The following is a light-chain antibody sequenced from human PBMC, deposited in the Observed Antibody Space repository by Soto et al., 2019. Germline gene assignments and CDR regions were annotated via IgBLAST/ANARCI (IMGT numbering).Light chain of an antibody. V-gene: IGKV3-11*01. J-gene: IGKJ3*01. CDR3: QQRSNWLFT. CDR1: QSVSKY. CDR2: DAS. Sequence: EIVLTQSPATLSLSPGKRATLSCRASQSVSKYLARYQQKPGQAPRLLIYDASSRATDIPARFSGSGSGTDFTLTISSLEPEDFAVYYCQQRSNWLFTFGPGTKVDIK.